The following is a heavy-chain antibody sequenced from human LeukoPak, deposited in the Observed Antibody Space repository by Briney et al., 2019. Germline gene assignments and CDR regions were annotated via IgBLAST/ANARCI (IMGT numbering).Heavy chain of an antibody. V-gene: IGHV1-69*04. CDR3: AIGGSGSYHIFPLDY. CDR1: GGTFSSYA. Sequence: ASVKVSCKASGGTFSSYAISWVRQAPGQGLEWMGRIIPILGIANYAQKFQGRVTITADKSTSTAYMELSSLRSEDTAVYYCAIGGSGSYHIFPLDYWGQGTLVTVSS. J-gene: IGHJ4*02. CDR2: IIPILGIA. D-gene: IGHD3-10*01.